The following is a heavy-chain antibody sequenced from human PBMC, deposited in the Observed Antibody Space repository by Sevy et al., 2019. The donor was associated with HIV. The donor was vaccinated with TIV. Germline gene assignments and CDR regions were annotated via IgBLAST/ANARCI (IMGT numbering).Heavy chain of an antibody. CDR2: ISGSGGST. Sequence: GGSLRLSCAASGFTFSSYAMSWVRQAPGKWLEWVSAISGSGGSTYYADSVKGRFTISRDNSKNTLYLQMNSLRAEDTAVYYCAKEVNGWQIYYYYGMDVWGQGITVTVSS. CDR3: AKEVNGWQIYYYYGMDV. D-gene: IGHD2-15*01. CDR1: GFTFSSYA. J-gene: IGHJ6*02. V-gene: IGHV3-23*01.